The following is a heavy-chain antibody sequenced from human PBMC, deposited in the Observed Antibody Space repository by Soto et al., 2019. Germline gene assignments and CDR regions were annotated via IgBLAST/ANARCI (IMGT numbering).Heavy chain of an antibody. Sequence: GGSLRLSCAASGFTFSSYSMNWVRQAPGKGLEWVSSISSSSSYIYYADSVKGRFTISRDNAKNSLYLQMNSLRAEDPAVYYCASATYCSGGSCYWYFDYWGQGTLVTVSS. CDR1: GFTFSSYS. CDR2: ISSSSSYI. CDR3: ASATYCSGGSCYWYFDY. V-gene: IGHV3-21*01. D-gene: IGHD2-15*01. J-gene: IGHJ4*02.